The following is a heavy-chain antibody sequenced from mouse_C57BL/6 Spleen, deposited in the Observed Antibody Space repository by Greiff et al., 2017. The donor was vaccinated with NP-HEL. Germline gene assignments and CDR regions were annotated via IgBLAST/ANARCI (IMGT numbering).Heavy chain of an antibody. CDR3: ARRVLYDGYRGFDV. CDR2: IHPNSGST. D-gene: IGHD2-3*01. V-gene: IGHV1-64*01. Sequence: VQLQQSGAELVKPGASVKLSCKASGYTFTSYWMHWVKQRPGQGLEWIGMIHPNSGSTNYNEKFKSKATLTVDKSSSTAYMQLSSLTSEDSAVYYGARRVLYDGYRGFDVWGTRTTVTVSS. CDR1: GYTFTSYW. J-gene: IGHJ1*03.